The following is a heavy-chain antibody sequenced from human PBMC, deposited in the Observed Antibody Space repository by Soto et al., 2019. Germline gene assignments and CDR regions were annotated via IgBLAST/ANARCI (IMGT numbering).Heavy chain of an antibody. CDR1: GGTFSSYT. CDR2: FIPLLNIA. V-gene: IGHV1-69*02. CDR3: VGPIVGATN. J-gene: IGHJ4*02. Sequence: QVQLVQSGAEVKKPGSSVKVSCKASGGTFSSYTMSWVRQAPGLGLEWMGRFIPLLNIANYAQKFQGRVTITADKSTNTSYMELSSLRSEDTAVYYCVGPIVGATNWGQGTLVTVSS. D-gene: IGHD1-26*01.